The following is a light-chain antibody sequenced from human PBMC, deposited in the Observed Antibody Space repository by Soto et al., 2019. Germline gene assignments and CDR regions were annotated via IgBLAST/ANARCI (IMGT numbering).Light chain of an antibody. V-gene: IGKV1-5*01. Sequence: DIHLTQSPSTLSASVGDRVTITCRSSQTISNWLAWYQQKPGKAPTLLIYDASTLERGVPSRFSGTGSGTEFTLSIDSLQPDDFATYYCQQYHTSSITFGQGTRLEI. CDR3: QQYHTSSIT. J-gene: IGKJ5*01. CDR2: DAS. CDR1: QTISNW.